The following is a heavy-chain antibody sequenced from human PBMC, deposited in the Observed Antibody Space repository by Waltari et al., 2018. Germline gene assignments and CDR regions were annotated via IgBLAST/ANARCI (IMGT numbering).Heavy chain of an antibody. J-gene: IGHJ4*02. CDR1: GFTFSSYA. Sequence: QVQLVESGGGVVQPGRSLRLSCAASGFTFSSYAMHWVRQAPGKGREVVAVISYDGSNKYYADSVKGRFTISRDNSKNTLYLQMNSLRAEDTAVYYCARDPRNYGSGSYSPDYWGQGTLVTVSS. CDR2: ISYDGSNK. V-gene: IGHV3-30-3*01. D-gene: IGHD3-10*01. CDR3: ARDPRNYGSGSYSPDY.